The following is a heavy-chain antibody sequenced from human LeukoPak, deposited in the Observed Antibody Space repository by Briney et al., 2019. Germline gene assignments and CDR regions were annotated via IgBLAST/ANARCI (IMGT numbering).Heavy chain of an antibody. J-gene: IGHJ4*02. V-gene: IGHV3-23*01. CDR2: ISDSGDST. CDR1: GFTFSSHA. D-gene: IGHD2-15*01. CDR3: AKYAVVGTPFFDY. Sequence: PGGSLRLSCAASGFTFSSHAMSWVRQAPGKGLEWVSAISDSGDSTYYADSVKGRFTISRDNSKNTFYLQMSSLRAEDTAVYYCAKYAVVGTPFFDYWGQGTLVTISS.